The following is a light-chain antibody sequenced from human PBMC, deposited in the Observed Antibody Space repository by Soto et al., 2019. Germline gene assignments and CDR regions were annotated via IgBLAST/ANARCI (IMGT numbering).Light chain of an antibody. V-gene: IGKV3-11*01. CDR2: DAS. CDR1: QSVGNY. J-gene: IGKJ4*01. Sequence: IVVTQSPATLSFSPGDRVTLCCGASQSVGNYLNWYQQKTGQAPRLLIYDASRRPTGIPPRFSGGGSGTEFTLTISGLEPEDFAVYYCQQRYNWPLTFGGGTRVEI. CDR3: QQRYNWPLT.